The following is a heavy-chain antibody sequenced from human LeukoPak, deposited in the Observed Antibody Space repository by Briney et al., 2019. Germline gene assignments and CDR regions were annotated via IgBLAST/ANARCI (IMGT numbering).Heavy chain of an antibody. V-gene: IGHV3-21*04. CDR1: GFTFSSYS. Sequence: GGSLRLSCAASGFTFSSYSMNWVRQAPGKGLEWVSSIRSSSSYIYYADSLKGRFTISRDNSKNTLYLQMNSLRAEDTAIYYCAKDRVGTILSRGSFDYWGQGTLVTVSS. CDR3: AKDRVGTILSRGSFDY. D-gene: IGHD5-12*01. CDR2: IRSSSSYI. J-gene: IGHJ4*02.